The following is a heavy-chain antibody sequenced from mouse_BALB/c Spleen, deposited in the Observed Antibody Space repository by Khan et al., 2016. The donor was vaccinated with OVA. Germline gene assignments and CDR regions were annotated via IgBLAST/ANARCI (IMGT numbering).Heavy chain of an antibody. CDR1: GFSLTSYG. D-gene: IGHD1-3*01. CDR2: IWAGGST. V-gene: IGHV2-9*02. Sequence: VQLVETGPGLVAPSQSLSITCTVSGFSLTSYGVHWVRQPPGKGLEWLGVIWAGGSTNYYYALLSRLSISKDNSKSQVFLKMNSQQTDDTAMYYGARLEDIWGQGTTLTVSS. J-gene: IGHJ2*01. CDR3: ARLEDI.